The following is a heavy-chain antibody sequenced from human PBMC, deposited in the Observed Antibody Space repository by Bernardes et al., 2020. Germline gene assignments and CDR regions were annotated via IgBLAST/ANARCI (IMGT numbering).Heavy chain of an antibody. V-gene: IGHV3-7*03. CDR3: ARSAGMDV. CDR1: GFDFSDYW. J-gene: IGHJ6*02. Sequence: GSLRLSGAGSGFDFSDYWLTWVRQAPGKGLEWVANIKRDGSETYYVDSVKGRFTISRDNAKNLVFLQMNSLRAEDTAVFYCARSAGMDVWGQGTMVTVSS. CDR2: IKRDGSET.